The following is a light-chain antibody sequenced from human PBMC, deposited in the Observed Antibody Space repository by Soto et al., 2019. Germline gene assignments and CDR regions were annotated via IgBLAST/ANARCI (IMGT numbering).Light chain of an antibody. CDR2: KAS. CDR1: QSISSW. Sequence: DIQMTQSPSPLSASVGDRVTITCRARQSISSWLAWYQQKPGKAPKLLIYKASSLESGVPSRFSGSGSGTEVTLTISSLQPDDFATYYCQQYNSYSRTFGQGTKVEIK. V-gene: IGKV1-5*03. CDR3: QQYNSYSRT. J-gene: IGKJ1*01.